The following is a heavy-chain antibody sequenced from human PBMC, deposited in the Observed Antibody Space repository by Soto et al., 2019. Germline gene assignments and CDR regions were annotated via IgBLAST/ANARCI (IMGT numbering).Heavy chain of an antibody. Sequence: QVQLQESGPGLVKPLETLSLTCTVSGGSVSSGSYYWSWIRQPPGKGLEWIGYIYYSGSTNYNPPLKSRVTIPVDTSKNQFSLKLSSVTAADTAVYYCARDPGIAVAGTRWGQGTLVTVSS. CDR2: IYYSGST. D-gene: IGHD6-19*01. CDR3: ARDPGIAVAGTR. V-gene: IGHV4-61*01. J-gene: IGHJ4*02. CDR1: GGSVSSGSYY.